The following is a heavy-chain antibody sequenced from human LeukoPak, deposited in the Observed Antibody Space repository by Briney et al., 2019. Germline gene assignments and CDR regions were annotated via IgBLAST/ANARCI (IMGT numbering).Heavy chain of an antibody. CDR1: GFTFSSYA. Sequence: GGSLRLSCAASGFTFSSYAMSWVRQAPGKGLEWVSYISGGGETTYYADSVKGRFTISRDNAKNSLFLQMNSLRAEDTAVCYCARDTRSLFDYWGQGTLVTVSS. CDR2: ISGGGETT. D-gene: IGHD1-26*01. CDR3: ARDTRSLFDY. J-gene: IGHJ4*02. V-gene: IGHV3-48*04.